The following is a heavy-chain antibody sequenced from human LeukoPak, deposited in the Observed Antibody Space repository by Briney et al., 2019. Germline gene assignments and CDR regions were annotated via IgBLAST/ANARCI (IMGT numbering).Heavy chain of an antibody. CDR1: GGSISSSRYY. D-gene: IGHD5-24*01. CDR3: PRHYSRDGYNFGPDY. CDR2: IYYSGST. Sequence: PSETLSLTCTVSGGSISSSRYYWGWIRQPPGKGLEWIGIIYYSGSTYYNPPLKTRFTISVDTPKNQFHLNLSSVTAADTAVYYCPRHYSRDGYNFGPDYWGQGTLVTVSS. J-gene: IGHJ4*02. V-gene: IGHV4-39*01.